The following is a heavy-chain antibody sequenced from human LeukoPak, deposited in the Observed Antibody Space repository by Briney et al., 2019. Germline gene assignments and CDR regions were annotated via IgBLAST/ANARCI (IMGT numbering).Heavy chain of an antibody. CDR1: GGTFSSYA. J-gene: IGHJ5*02. CDR3: ASDEAIVSILRT. Sequence: ASVKVSCKASGGTFSSYAISWVRQAPGQGLEWMGGIIPIFGTANYAQKFQGRVTITADESTSTAYMELSSLRSEDTAVYYCASDEAIVSILRTWGQVTLVTVST. V-gene: IGHV1-69*13. D-gene: IGHD5/OR15-5a*01. CDR2: IIPIFGTA.